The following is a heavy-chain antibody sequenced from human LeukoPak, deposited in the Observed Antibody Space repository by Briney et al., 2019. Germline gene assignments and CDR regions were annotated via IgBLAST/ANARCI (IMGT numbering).Heavy chain of an antibody. Sequence: PGGALRLSCAASGFTFSSSGMSWVRQAQGKGPEWVSAIRAGSDLTYYADSVKGRFTISRDNSKNTLYLQMNSLRVEDTAVYYCAKIIPGGPRSYYYWGQGTLITVSS. CDR2: IRAGSDLT. CDR1: GFTFSSSG. J-gene: IGHJ4*02. CDR3: AKIIPGGPRSYYY. D-gene: IGHD2-21*01. V-gene: IGHV3-23*01.